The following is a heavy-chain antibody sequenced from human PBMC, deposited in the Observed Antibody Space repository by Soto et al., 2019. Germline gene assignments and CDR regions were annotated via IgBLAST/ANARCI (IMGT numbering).Heavy chain of an antibody. CDR2: IIPMYGIA. D-gene: IGHD5-18*01. J-gene: IGHJ6*02. V-gene: IGHV1-69*01. CDR3: ARGYRHGYFYALDV. CDR1: GGSFSDYA. Sequence: QVQLVQSGAEVKKPGSSVKVSCKTYGGSFSDYAINWVRQAPGQGLEWMGGIIPMYGIANYAPKFQGRFTITADESTRTAYMEVSSLRSEDTALFYCARGYRHGYFYALDVWGQGTTVTVSS.